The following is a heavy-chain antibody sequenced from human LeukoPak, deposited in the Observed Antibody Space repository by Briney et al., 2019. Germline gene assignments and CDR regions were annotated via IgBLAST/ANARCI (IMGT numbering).Heavy chain of an antibody. CDR2: ISYEGGTQ. CDR1: GVTLSPYV. V-gene: IGHV3-30*18. D-gene: IGHD3-10*01. J-gene: IGHJ5*02. CDR3: AKEGTPQVSTWYDL. Sequence: RGSLRVSCAASGVTLSPYVMHWVRPAPRKGLEWVAVISYEGGTQHYADSLKGRLIISRDNPRNTLYLQMNILRTEETAVYYCAKEGTPQVSTWYDLWGQGTEVIVSS.